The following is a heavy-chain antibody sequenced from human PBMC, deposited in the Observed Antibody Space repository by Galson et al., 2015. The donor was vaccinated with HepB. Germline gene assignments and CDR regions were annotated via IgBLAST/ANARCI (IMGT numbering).Heavy chain of an antibody. CDR2: IDSSSNYR. CDR1: GFTFTDYG. CDR3: TRVPPSCSGGSCFPYYYYGMDV. D-gene: IGHD2-15*01. Sequence: SLRLSCAASGFTFTDYGMHWVRQPPGKGLEWVSFIDSSSNYRYYAEALKGRFIISRDNPKNSLFLQMDSLSAEDTAVYYCTRVPPSCSGGSCFPYYYYGMDVWGQGTTVTVSS. V-gene: IGHV3-21*01. J-gene: IGHJ6*02.